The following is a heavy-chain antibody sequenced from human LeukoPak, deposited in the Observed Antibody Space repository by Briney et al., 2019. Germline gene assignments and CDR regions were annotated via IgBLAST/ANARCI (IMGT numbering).Heavy chain of an antibody. V-gene: IGHV4-59*06. J-gene: IGHJ4*02. CDR1: GGSINSYY. CDR2: IFDSGTT. CDR3: ARDLGDGYNRGGY. Sequence: SETLSLTCSVSGGSINSYYWSWIRQHPGKGLEWIGDIFDSGTTYYNPSLKSRLTISVDTSENQFSLKLTSVTAADTAVYYCARDLGDGYNRGGYWGQGTLVTVSS. D-gene: IGHD5-24*01.